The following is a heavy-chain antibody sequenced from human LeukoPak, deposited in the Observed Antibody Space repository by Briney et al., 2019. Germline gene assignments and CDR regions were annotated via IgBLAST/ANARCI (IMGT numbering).Heavy chain of an antibody. J-gene: IGHJ5*02. D-gene: IGHD3-22*01. CDR2: INTSGRT. CDR3: AKPYYYDTSGYYRLNNWFDP. Sequence: TPQTLSLTCALDAASFSGYYCSWVSHPPGRGMEWNGEINTSGRTNYNPSLKSRVTMSIDTSKKEFSLRLSSVIAADTAVYYCAKPYYYDTSGYYRLNNWFDPWGQGTLVTVSS. V-gene: IGHV4-34*01. CDR1: AASFSGYY.